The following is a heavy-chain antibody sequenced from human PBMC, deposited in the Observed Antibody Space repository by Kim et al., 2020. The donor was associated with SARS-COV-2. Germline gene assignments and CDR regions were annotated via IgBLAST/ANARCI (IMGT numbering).Heavy chain of an antibody. CDR3: ARLAIVVVVAAKELDY. D-gene: IGHD2-15*01. Sequence: SETLSLTCTVSGGSISSSSYYWGWIRQPPGKGLEWIGSIYYSGSTYYNPSLKSRVTISVDTSKNQFSLKLSSVTAADTAVYYCARLAIVVVVAAKELDYWGQGTLVTVSS. V-gene: IGHV4-39*01. J-gene: IGHJ4*02. CDR2: IYYSGST. CDR1: GGSISSSSYY.